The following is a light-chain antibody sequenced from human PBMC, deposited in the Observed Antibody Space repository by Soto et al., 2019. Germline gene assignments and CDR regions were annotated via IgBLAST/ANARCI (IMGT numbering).Light chain of an antibody. V-gene: IGKV1-17*01. Sequence: QMTQSPSTLSASVGDRVTITCRASQSISSYLNWYQQKPGKAPKLLIYHASSLESGVPSRFSGSGSGTEFTLTISSLQPEDFATYYCLQHNSYPSITFAQGTRL. CDR3: LQHNSYPSIT. CDR1: QSISSY. J-gene: IGKJ5*01. CDR2: HAS.